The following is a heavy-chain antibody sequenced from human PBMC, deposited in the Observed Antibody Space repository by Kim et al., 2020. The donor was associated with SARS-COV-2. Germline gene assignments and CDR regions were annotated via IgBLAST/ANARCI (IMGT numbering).Heavy chain of an antibody. CDR3: ASDLMAGGY. V-gene: IGHV3-11*05. D-gene: IGHD3-10*01. J-gene: IGHJ4*02. CDR1: GFTFSDYY. Sequence: GGSLRLSCAASGFTFSDYYMSWIRQAPGKGLEWVSYISSSSSYTNYADSVKGRFTISRDNAKNSLYLQMNSLRAEDTAVYYCASDLMAGGYWGQGTLVTVSS. CDR2: ISSSSSYT.